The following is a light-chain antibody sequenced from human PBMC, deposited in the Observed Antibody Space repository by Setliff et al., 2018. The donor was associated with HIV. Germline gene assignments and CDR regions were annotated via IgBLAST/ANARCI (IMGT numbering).Light chain of an antibody. CDR2: QAT. Sequence: QSALTQPASVSGSPGQSITISCTGTSSDVGRYNLVSWYQQHPGKAPKLMIYQATKRPSGVSNRFSGSKSGNTASLTISGLQDEDEAYYYCCSYRSSDTLGFGGGTKVTVL. CDR3: CSYRSSDTLG. J-gene: IGLJ2*01. CDR1: SSDVGRYNL. V-gene: IGLV2-23*02.